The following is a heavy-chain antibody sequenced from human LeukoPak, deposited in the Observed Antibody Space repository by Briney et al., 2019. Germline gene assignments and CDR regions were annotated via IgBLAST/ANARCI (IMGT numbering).Heavy chain of an antibody. D-gene: IGHD3-9*01. CDR3: VGHGRDYDILTGYYILGMDV. Sequence: GESLKISCKGSGYTFINYWIGWVRQMPGKGLEWMGIIYPGDSDTRYSPSFQGQVTISADKSISTAYLQWSSLRASDTAMYYCVGHGRDYDILTGYYILGMDVWGKGTTVIVSS. J-gene: IGHJ6*04. CDR2: IYPGDSDT. CDR1: GYTFINYW. V-gene: IGHV5-51*01.